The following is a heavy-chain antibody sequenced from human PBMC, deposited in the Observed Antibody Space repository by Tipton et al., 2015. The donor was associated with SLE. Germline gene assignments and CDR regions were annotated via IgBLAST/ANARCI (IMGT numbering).Heavy chain of an antibody. CDR2: FYYGGTT. J-gene: IGHJ5*02. CDR1: GDSFSSYF. Sequence: TLSLTCTVSGDSFSSYFWTWVRQPPGKGLEWIGNFYYGGTTNYNPSLKSRLTISLDTPKNQFSLKMSSVTAADAAVYYCTREPRGRGPFDPWGPGFLVTVYS. CDR3: TREPRGRGPFDP. V-gene: IGHV4-59*01. D-gene: IGHD3-16*01.